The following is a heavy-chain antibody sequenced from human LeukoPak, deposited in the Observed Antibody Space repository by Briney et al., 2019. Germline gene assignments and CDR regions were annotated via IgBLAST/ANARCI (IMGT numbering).Heavy chain of an antibody. V-gene: IGHV4-30-4*02. CDR1: GGSISSGDYY. J-gene: IGHJ4*02. CDR2: IYYSGST. Sequence: SETLSLTCSVSGGSISSGDYYWSWIRQPPGKGLEWIGYIYYSGSTYYNPSLKSRVTISVDTSKSQFSLKLSSVTAADTAVYYCASASGWYFDYWGQGTLVTVSS. D-gene: IGHD6-19*01. CDR3: ASASGWYFDY.